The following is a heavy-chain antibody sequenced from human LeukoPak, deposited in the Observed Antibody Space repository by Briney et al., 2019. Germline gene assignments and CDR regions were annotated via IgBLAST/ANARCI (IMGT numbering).Heavy chain of an antibody. D-gene: IGHD6-6*01. J-gene: IGHJ4*02. CDR3: ARMGIAARRPLGY. CDR1: GYTFTGYY. V-gene: IGHV1-2*02. CDR2: INPNSGGS. Sequence: GASGKVSCKASGYTFTGYYMHWVRQGPGQGLEWMGGINPNSGGSNYEQKFQGRGSMTRDTSIGTAYMELSRLRSDDTAVYYCARMGIAARRPLGYWGQGTLVNVSS.